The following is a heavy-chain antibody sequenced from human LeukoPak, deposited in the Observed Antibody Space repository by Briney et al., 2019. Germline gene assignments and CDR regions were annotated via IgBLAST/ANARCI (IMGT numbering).Heavy chain of an antibody. D-gene: IGHD1-26*01. CDR2: INPNSGGT. CDR3: ARDASGSYQFDY. CDR1: GYIFTGYY. Sequence: GASVKVFCKASGYIFTGYYMLWVPQAPGQGLEEMGWINPNSGGTIYAQKFQGRVTTTRDTSISTAYMELSRLRSDDTAVYYCARDASGSYQFDYWGQGTLVTVSS. V-gene: IGHV1-2*02. J-gene: IGHJ4*02.